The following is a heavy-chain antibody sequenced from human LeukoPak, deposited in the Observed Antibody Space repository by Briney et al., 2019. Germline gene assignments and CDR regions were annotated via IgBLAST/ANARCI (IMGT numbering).Heavy chain of an antibody. Sequence: GGSLRLSCAASGFTFSRSWMSWVRQAPGKGLDWVAVISYDGSNKYYADSVKGRFTISRDNSKNTLYLQMNSLRAEDTAVYYCTCGWYSLVYWGQGTLVTVSS. CDR2: ISYDGSNK. D-gene: IGHD6-19*01. V-gene: IGHV3-30*03. CDR1: GFTFSRSW. CDR3: TCGWYSLVY. J-gene: IGHJ4*02.